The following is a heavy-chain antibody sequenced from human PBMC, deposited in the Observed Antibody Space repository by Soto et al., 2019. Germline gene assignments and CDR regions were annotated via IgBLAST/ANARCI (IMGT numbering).Heavy chain of an antibody. D-gene: IGHD2-2*01. Sequence: QLQLQESGPGLVKPSETLSLTCTVSGGSISSSSYYWGWIRQPPGKGLEWIGSFSYSGTTYYNPSLKSRVTISVETSKNQFSLNLSSVTAADTAVYYCARPHYCSSATCYEAFDYWGQGTLVTVSS. V-gene: IGHV4-39*01. CDR2: FSYSGTT. J-gene: IGHJ4*02. CDR1: GGSISSSSYY. CDR3: ARPHYCSSATCYEAFDY.